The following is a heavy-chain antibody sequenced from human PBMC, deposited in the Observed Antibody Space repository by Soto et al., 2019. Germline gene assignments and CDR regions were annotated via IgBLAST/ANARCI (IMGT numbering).Heavy chain of an antibody. V-gene: IGHV3-33*01. CDR1: GFTFSSYG. CDR3: ARDQNMVRGVIHYYYYGMDV. Sequence: GGSLRLSCAASGFTFSSYGMHWVRQAPGKGLEWVAVIWYDGSNKYYADSVKGRFTISRDNSKNTLYLQMNSLRAEDTAVYYCARDQNMVRGVIHYYYYGMDVWGQGTTVTVSS. D-gene: IGHD3-10*01. J-gene: IGHJ6*02. CDR2: IWYDGSNK.